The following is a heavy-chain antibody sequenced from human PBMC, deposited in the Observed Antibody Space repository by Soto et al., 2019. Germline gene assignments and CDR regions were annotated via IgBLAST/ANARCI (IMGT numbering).Heavy chain of an antibody. CDR3: ARDRVVVVPAAIHPSRYNWFDP. CDR1: GGSISSGGYY. D-gene: IGHD2-2*02. CDR2: IYYSGST. Sequence: SETLSLTCTVSGGSISSGGYYWSWIRQHPGKGLEWIGYIYYSGSTYYNPSLKSRVTISVDTSKNQFSLKLSSVTAADTAVYYCARDRVVVVPAAIHPSRYNWFDPWGQGTLVTVSS. J-gene: IGHJ5*02. V-gene: IGHV4-31*03.